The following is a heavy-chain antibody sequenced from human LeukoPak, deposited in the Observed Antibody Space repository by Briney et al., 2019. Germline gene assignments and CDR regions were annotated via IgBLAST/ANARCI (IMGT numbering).Heavy chain of an antibody. V-gene: IGHV4-39*07. CDR2: IYYSGST. J-gene: IGHJ5*02. D-gene: IGHD3-10*01. Sequence: SETLFLTCTVSGGSISSSSYYWGWIRQPPGKGLEWIGSIYYSGSTYYNPSLKSRVTVSVDTSKNQFSLKLSSVTAADTAVYYCARRNFYGSGSPVSWGQGTLVTVSS. CDR3: ARRNFYGSGSPVS. CDR1: GGSISSSSYY.